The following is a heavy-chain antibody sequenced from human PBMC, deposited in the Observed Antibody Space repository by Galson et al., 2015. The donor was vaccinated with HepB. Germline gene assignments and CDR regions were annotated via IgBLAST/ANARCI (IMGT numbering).Heavy chain of an antibody. Sequence: SLRLSCAASGFTVSGNYISWVRQAPGKGLGWVSGIHSVYNTYYADSVNGRFVISRDNSKNIMYLQMNSLRAEDTAVYYCARDFGSSFYYYYYGMDVWGQGTTVTVSS. V-gene: IGHV3-66*02. CDR3: ARDFGSSFYYYYYGMDV. J-gene: IGHJ6*02. D-gene: IGHD3-3*01. CDR1: GFTVSGNY. CDR2: IHSVYNT.